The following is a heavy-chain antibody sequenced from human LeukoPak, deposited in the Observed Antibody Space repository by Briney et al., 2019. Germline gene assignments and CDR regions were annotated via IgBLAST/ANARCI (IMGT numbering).Heavy chain of an antibody. CDR2: IYHSGST. Sequence: SQTLSLTCAVSGGSISSGGYSWSWIRQPPGKGLEWIGYIYHSGSTYYNPSLKSRVTISVDRSKNQFSLKLSSVTAADTAVYYCARSDTAMVKGFDYWGQGTLVTVSS. J-gene: IGHJ4*02. CDR1: GGSISSGGYS. D-gene: IGHD5-18*01. V-gene: IGHV4-30-2*01. CDR3: ARSDTAMVKGFDY.